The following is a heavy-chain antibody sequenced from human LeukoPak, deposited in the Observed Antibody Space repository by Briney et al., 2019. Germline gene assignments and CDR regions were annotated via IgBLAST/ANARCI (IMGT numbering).Heavy chain of an antibody. CDR3: ARDVGGDCYTCAFDI. V-gene: IGHV3-21*01. Sequence: GGSLRLSCAASGFTFSSSSMNWVRQAPGKGLEWVSYISSSSTYKYYADSVKGRFTISRDDANDSLYLQLNSLRDKDTAVYYCARDVGGDCYTCAFDIWGQGTMVTVSS. J-gene: IGHJ3*02. CDR1: GFTFSSSS. CDR2: ISSSSTYK. D-gene: IGHD2-21*02.